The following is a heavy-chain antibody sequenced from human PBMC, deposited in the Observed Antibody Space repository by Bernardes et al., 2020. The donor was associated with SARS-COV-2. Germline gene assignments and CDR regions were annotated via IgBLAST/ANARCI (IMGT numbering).Heavy chain of an antibody. CDR3: ARHYKHDSIDS. CDR1: GGSIGRSTYH. Sequence: SETLSLTCTVSGGSIGRSTYHWGWIRQPPGKGLEWLGSIYYSGSAFYKPSLRNRVTISVDTSNNHFSLKLYAVTAADTAVYYCARHYKHDSIDSWGQGTLVSVSS. J-gene: IGHJ4*02. D-gene: IGHD1-1*01. CDR2: IYYSGSA. V-gene: IGHV4-39*01.